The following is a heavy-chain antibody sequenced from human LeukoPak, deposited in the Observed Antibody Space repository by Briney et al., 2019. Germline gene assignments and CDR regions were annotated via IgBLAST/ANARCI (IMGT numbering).Heavy chain of an antibody. CDR2: INPNRGGT. V-gene: IGHV1-2*02. D-gene: IGHD6-19*01. Sequence: ASVKVSCKASGYTFTGYYMHWVRQAPGQGLEWMGWINPNRGGTNYAQKFQGRVSMTRDTSISTAYMELSRLRSDDTAVYYCARNPLQWLVLYYFDYWGQGALVTVSS. CDR3: ARNPLQWLVLYYFDY. J-gene: IGHJ4*02. CDR1: GYTFTGYY.